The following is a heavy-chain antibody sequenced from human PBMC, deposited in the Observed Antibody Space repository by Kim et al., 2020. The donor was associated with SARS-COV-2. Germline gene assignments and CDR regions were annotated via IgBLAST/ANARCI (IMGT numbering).Heavy chain of an antibody. D-gene: IGHD2-2*01. CDR3: ARALYYSTADAFDI. J-gene: IGHJ3*02. V-gene: IGHV3-33*01. Sequence: ADSVKGRLTNSRDNSKGTVYLQMNSLRAEDTAVYYCARALYYSTADAFDIWGQGTTVIVSS.